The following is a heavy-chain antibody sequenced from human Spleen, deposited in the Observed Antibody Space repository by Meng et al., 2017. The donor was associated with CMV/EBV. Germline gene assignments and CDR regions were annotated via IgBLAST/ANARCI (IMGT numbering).Heavy chain of an antibody. CDR3: ARDFASGWGVHNWFDP. Sequence: ESIHSGDYCWRLIRQPPGEGLEWIGYVHYRGGTFSNPSLKSRVTISLDTSKNQLSLKVNSVTAADTAVYYCARDFASGWGVHNWFDPWGQGTLVTVSS. J-gene: IGHJ5*02. V-gene: IGHV4-30-4*08. CDR2: VHYRGGT. CDR1: ESIHSGDYC. D-gene: IGHD3-9*01.